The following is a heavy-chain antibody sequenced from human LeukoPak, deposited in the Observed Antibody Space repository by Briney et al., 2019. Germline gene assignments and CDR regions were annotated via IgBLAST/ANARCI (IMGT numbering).Heavy chain of an antibody. CDR1: GFTFSSYE. CDR2: ISNSGSTI. Sequence: GGSLRLSCAASGFTFSSYEMNWVRQAPGKGLEWVSYISNSGSTIYYADSVKGRFTISRDNAKNSLYPQMNSLRAEDTAVYYCARIFREYCSSTSCYWPNYYYYGMDVWGKGTTVTVSS. D-gene: IGHD2-2*01. J-gene: IGHJ6*04. V-gene: IGHV3-48*03. CDR3: ARIFREYCSSTSCYWPNYYYYGMDV.